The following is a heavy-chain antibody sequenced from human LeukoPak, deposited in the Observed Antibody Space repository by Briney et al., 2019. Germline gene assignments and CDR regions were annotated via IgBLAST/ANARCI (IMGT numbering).Heavy chain of an antibody. CDR3: ARGGLGYSNSWYAVSFDC. D-gene: IGHD6-13*01. CDR2: IYYSGST. J-gene: IGHJ4*02. CDR1: GGSISSYY. Sequence: PSETLSLTCSVSGGSISSYYWSWIRQPPGKGLEWIGYIYYSGSTNYNPSLKSRVTISVDTSKNQFSLKLSSVTAADTAVYYCARGGLGYSNSWYAVSFDCWGQGTLVTVSS. V-gene: IGHV4-59*08.